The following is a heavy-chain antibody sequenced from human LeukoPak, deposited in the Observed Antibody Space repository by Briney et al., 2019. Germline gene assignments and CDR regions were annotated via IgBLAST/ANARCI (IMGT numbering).Heavy chain of an antibody. CDR2: T. Sequence: SQTLSLTCAISGDSVSSNSAAWNWIRQSPSRGLEWLGRTYYAVSVKSRITINPDTSKNQFSLQLNSVTPGDTAVYYCARGKWELLSHYWCFDLWGRGTLVTVSS. CDR1: GDSVSSNSAA. J-gene: IGHJ2*01. D-gene: IGHD1-26*01. V-gene: IGHV6-1*01. CDR3: ARGKWELLSHYWCFDL.